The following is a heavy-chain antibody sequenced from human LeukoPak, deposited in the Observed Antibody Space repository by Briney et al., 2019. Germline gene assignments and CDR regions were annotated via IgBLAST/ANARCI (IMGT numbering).Heavy chain of an antibody. Sequence: PGGSLRLSCAASGFTFSSYGMHWVRQAPGKGLEWVAFIRYDGSNKYYADSVKGRFTISRDNSKNTLYLQMNSLRAEDTAVYHCAKDSITMIVVVITTPGPRFDYWGQGTLVTVSS. CDR3: AKDSITMIVVVITTPGPRFDY. J-gene: IGHJ4*02. CDR1: GFTFSSYG. D-gene: IGHD3-22*01. CDR2: IRYDGSNK. V-gene: IGHV3-30*02.